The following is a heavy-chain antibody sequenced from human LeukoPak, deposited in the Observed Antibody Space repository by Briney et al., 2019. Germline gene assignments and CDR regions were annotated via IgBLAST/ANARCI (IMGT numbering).Heavy chain of an antibody. V-gene: IGHV3-9*01. CDR2: ISWNSGSI. J-gene: IGHJ1*01. CDR3: ARDRVAVAGNDFQH. CDR1: GFTFDDYA. Sequence: GGSLRLSCAASGFTFDDYAMHWVRQAPGKGLEWVSGISWNSGSIGYADSVKGRFTISRDNAKNSLYLQMNSLRAEDTAVYYCARDRVAVAGNDFQHWGQGTLVTVSS. D-gene: IGHD6-19*01.